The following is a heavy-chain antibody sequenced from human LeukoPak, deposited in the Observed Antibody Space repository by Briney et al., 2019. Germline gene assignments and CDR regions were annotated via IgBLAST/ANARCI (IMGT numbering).Heavy chain of an antibody. CDR3: ARIVYYYDSSGSIYYFDY. D-gene: IGHD3-22*01. CDR2: ISAYNGNT. Sequence: ASVEVSCKASGYTFTSYGISWVRQAPGQGLEWMGWISAYNGNTNYAQKLQGRVTMTTDTSTSTAYMELRSLRSDDTAVYYCARIVYYYDSSGSIYYFDYWGQGTLVTVSS. CDR1: GYTFTSYG. J-gene: IGHJ4*02. V-gene: IGHV1-18*01.